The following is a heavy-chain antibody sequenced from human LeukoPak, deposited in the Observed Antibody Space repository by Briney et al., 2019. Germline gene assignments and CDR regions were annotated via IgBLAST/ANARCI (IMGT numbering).Heavy chain of an antibody. Sequence: GASVKVSCKASGYTFTSYDINWVRQATGQGLEWMGWMNPNSGNTGYAQKFQGRVSMTRDTYTSTVYMELGGLRSEDTAVYYCARDLMIAFGGVIPDRDAFDIWGQGTMVTVSS. D-gene: IGHD3-16*01. V-gene: IGHV1-8*01. CDR1: GYTFTSYD. CDR2: MNPNSGNT. J-gene: IGHJ3*02. CDR3: ARDLMIAFGGVIPDRDAFDI.